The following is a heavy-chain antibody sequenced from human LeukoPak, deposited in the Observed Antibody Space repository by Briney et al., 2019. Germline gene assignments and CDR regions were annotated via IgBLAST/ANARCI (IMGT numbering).Heavy chain of an antibody. J-gene: IGHJ4*02. Sequence: ASVTVSCTASGYTFTSYGISWVRQAPGQGLEWMGWISAYNGNTNYAQKLQGRVTMTTDTSTSTAYMELRSLRSDDTAVYYCARDPGWVRGVIVLFDYWGQGTLVTVSS. V-gene: IGHV1-18*01. CDR1: GYTFTSYG. CDR2: ISAYNGNT. CDR3: ARDPGWVRGVIVLFDY. D-gene: IGHD3-10*01.